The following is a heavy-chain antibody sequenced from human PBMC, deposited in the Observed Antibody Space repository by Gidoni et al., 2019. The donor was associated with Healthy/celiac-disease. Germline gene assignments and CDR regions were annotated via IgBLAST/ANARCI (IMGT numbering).Heavy chain of an antibody. J-gene: IGHJ6*02. V-gene: IGHV3-23*01. CDR2: ISGSGGST. Sequence: EVKRLESGGGWVQPGGCMRLSCAAAGFAFSRYALSWVRQAPGRGLEWVSAISGSGGSTDVSDSVKGRFTISRDNSKNTLYLQMNSLRAEDTAVYYCAKDLVVRGVMFYYYGRDVWGQGTTVTVSS. CDR3: AKDLVVRGVMFYYYGRDV. D-gene: IGHD3-10*01. CDR1: GFAFSRYA.